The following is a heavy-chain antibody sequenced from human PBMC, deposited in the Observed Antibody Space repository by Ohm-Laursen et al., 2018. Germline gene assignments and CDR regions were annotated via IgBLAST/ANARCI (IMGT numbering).Heavy chain of an antibody. Sequence: GASVKVSCKVSGYTFTSYYMHWVRQAPGQGLEWMGIINPSGGSTSYAQKFQGRVTMTRDTSTSTVYMELSSLRSEDTAVYYCARDLGLVGTNWGYYFNCWGQGTLVTVSS. CDR3: ARDLGLVGTNWGYYFNC. CDR1: GYTFTSYY. CDR2: INPSGGST. D-gene: IGHD7-27*01. J-gene: IGHJ4*02. V-gene: IGHV1-46*01.